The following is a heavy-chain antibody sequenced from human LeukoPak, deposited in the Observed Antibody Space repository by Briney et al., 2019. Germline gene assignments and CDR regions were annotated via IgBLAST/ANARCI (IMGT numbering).Heavy chain of an antibody. J-gene: IGHJ3*02. Sequence: GGSLRLSCAASGFTFSGSAMHWVRQASGKGLEWVGRIRSKANSYATAYAASVKGGFTISRDDSKNTAYLQMNSLKTEDTAVYYCTRPQYSSSWYDSFDIWGQGTMVTVSS. V-gene: IGHV3-73*01. CDR3: TRPQYSSSWYDSFDI. CDR1: GFTFSGSA. CDR2: IRSKANSYAT. D-gene: IGHD6-13*01.